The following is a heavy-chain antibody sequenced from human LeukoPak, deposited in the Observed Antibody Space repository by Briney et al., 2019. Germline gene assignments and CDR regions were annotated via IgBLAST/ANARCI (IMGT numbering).Heavy chain of an antibody. J-gene: IGHJ3*02. V-gene: IGHV3-23*01. Sequence: GGSLRLSCAASGFTFSSYGMSWVRQAPGKGLEWVSAISGSGGSTYYADSVKGRFTISRDNSKNTLYLQMNSLRAEDTAVYYCAKDGELRYFDWLFDGPRHDAFDIWGQGTMVTVSS. CDR3: AKDGELRYFDWLFDGPRHDAFDI. CDR2: ISGSGGST. CDR1: GFTFSSYG. D-gene: IGHD3-9*01.